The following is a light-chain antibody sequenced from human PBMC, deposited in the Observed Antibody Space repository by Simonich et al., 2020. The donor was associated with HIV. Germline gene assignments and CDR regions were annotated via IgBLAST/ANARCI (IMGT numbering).Light chain of an antibody. CDR3: QQYYSYPLT. CDR2: AAS. V-gene: IGKV1-8*01. CDR1: QGISSY. Sequence: AIRMTQSPSSLSASIGDRVTITCRASQGISSYLAWYQQEAGKAPKLLIYAASTLQSGVPSRFSASGSGTDFTLTISLQSEDSATYYCQQYYSYPLTFGGGTKVEIK. J-gene: IGKJ4*01.